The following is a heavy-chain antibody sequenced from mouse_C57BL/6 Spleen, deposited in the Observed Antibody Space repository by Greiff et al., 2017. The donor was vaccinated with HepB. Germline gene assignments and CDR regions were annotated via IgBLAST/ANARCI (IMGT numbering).Heavy chain of an antibody. CDR3: AGSITTVVARDFDV. V-gene: IGHV1-61*01. D-gene: IGHD1-1*01. J-gene: IGHJ1*03. CDR2: IYPSDSET. Sequence: VQLQQPGAELVRPGSSVKLSCKASGYTFTSYWMDWVKQRPGQGLEWIGNIYPSDSETHYNQKFKDKATLTVDKSSSTAYMQLSSLTSEDSAVYYCAGSITTVVARDFDVWGKGTTVTVSS. CDR1: GYTFTSYW.